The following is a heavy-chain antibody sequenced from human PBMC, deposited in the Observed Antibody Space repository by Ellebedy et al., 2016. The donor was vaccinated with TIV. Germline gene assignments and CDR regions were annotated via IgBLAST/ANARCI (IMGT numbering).Heavy chain of an antibody. CDR1: GFSFSNYW. Sequence: PGGSLRLSCAASGFSFSNYWMHWVRQVPGKGLVWISRIIGDESATNYADSVKGRFTVSRDNTKKTLYLQMNSLRGDDTALYYCAREAPYTTWHLDLWGQGTLVTVSS. D-gene: IGHD1-1*01. CDR3: AREAPYTTWHLDL. J-gene: IGHJ5*02. V-gene: IGHV3-74*01. CDR2: IIGDESAT.